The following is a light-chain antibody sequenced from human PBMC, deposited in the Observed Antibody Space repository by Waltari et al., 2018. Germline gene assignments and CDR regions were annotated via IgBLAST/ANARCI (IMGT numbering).Light chain of an antibody. V-gene: IGLV2-23*02. CDR3: CSYAGSWIWV. CDR1: TSHVGNYNL. Sequence: QAALTQPASVSGSPGQSITISCPGRTSHVGNYNLVTWYQKHPGKAPKWIIYEVTNRPSGISDRFSVFKTGNTASLTISGLQAEDEADYYCCSYAGSWIWVFGGGTELTVL. CDR2: EVT. J-gene: IGLJ3*02.